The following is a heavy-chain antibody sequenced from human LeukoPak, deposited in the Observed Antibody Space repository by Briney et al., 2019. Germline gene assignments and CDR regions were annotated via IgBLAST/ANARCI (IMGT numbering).Heavy chain of an antibody. CDR1: GFTFSSYA. Sequence: VGSLRLSCAASGFTFSSYAMSWVRQAPGKGLEWVSAISGSGGSTYYADSVKGRFTISRDNSKNTLYLQMNSLRAEDTAVYYCAKATYYDFWSGYYSFDYWGQGTLVTVSS. CDR3: AKATYYDFWSGYYSFDY. D-gene: IGHD3-3*01. CDR2: ISGSGGST. V-gene: IGHV3-23*01. J-gene: IGHJ4*02.